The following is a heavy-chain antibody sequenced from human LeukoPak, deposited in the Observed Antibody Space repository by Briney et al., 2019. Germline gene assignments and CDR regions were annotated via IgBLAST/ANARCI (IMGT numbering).Heavy chain of an antibody. CDR3: TREKEGYNFGLDYYYYYMDV. J-gene: IGHJ6*03. CDR1: GFTFSDYY. Sequence: PGGSLRLSCAASGFTFSDYYMSWIRQVPGKGLEWVSYISSGSTIYYADSVKGRFTISRDNAKNSLYLQMNSLETEDTAVYYCTREKEGYNFGLDYYYYYMDVWGKGTTVTVSS. D-gene: IGHD5-18*01. V-gene: IGHV3-11*01. CDR2: ISSGSTI.